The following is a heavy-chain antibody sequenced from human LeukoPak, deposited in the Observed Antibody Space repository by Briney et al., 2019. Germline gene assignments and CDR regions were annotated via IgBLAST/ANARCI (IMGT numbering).Heavy chain of an antibody. CDR1: GYTFTGYI. D-gene: IGHD2-2*01. CDR3: ASSIVYCSSTSCYFN. J-gene: IGHJ4*02. Sequence: ASVRVSCTASGYTFTGYIMHWVRQAPGQGLEWMGWINPNSGGTNYAQKFQGRVTITRDTSISTAYMELSRLRSDDTAVYYCASSIVYCSSTSCYFNWGQGTLVTVSS. CDR2: INPNSGGT. V-gene: IGHV1-2*02.